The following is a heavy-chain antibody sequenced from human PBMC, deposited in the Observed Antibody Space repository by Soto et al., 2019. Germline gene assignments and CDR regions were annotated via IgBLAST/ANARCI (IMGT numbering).Heavy chain of an antibody. CDR2: IKSKTDGGTT. J-gene: IGHJ4*02. V-gene: IGHV3-15*01. CDR1: GFTFSNAW. D-gene: IGHD3-10*01. Sequence: GGSLRLSCAASGFTFSNAWMSWVRQAPGKGLEWVGRIKSKTDGGTTDYAAPVKGRFTISRDDSKNTLYLQMNSLKTEDTAVYYCTTDIAVLLWFGELLGWGQGTLVTVSS. CDR3: TTDIAVLLWFGELLG.